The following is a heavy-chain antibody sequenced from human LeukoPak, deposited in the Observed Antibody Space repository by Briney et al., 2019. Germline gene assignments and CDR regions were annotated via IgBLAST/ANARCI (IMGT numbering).Heavy chain of an antibody. D-gene: IGHD3-3*01. CDR1: GSSFSSYT. Sequence: GASVKLFCKASGSSFSSYTISWVRQAHGQELEWMGMIIPILGIANYAQKFQGRVTITADKSTSTAYMELSSLRSEDTAVYYCAVITIFGVVTQPQFDYWGQGTLVTVSS. J-gene: IGHJ4*02. CDR2: IIPILGIA. V-gene: IGHV1-69*02. CDR3: AVITIFGVVTQPQFDY.